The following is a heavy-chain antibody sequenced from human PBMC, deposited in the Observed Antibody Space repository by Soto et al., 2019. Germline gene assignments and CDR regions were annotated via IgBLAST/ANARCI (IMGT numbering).Heavy chain of an antibody. CDR1: GFTFSSYG. CDR3: ATSVPGLIAAAGKGGMDV. Sequence: QVQLVESGGGVVQPGRSLRLSCAASGFTFSSYGMHWVRQAPGKGLEWVAVISYDGSNKYYADSVKGRFTISRDNSKNTLYLQMNSLRAEDTAVYYCATSVPGLIAAAGKGGMDVWGQGTTVTVSS. D-gene: IGHD6-13*01. V-gene: IGHV3-30*03. CDR2: ISYDGSNK. J-gene: IGHJ6*02.